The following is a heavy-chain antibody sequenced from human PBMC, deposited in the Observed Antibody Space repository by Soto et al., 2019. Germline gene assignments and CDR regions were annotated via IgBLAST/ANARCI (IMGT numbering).Heavy chain of an antibody. Sequence: QVQLVQSGAEVKKPGASVKVSCKASGYTFTSYGISWVRQPPGQGLEWMGWISAYNGNTNYAQKLQGRVTMTTDTSTSTAYMELRSLRSDDTAVYYCARELFHWNDGGNWFDPWGQGTLVTVSS. J-gene: IGHJ5*02. V-gene: IGHV1-18*01. D-gene: IGHD1-1*01. CDR3: ARELFHWNDGGNWFDP. CDR1: GYTFTSYG. CDR2: ISAYNGNT.